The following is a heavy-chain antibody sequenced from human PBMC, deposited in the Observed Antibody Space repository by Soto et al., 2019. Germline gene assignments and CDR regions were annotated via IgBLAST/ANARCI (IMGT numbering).Heavy chain of an antibody. Sequence: QLHLVQSGAVVKKPGASVTVSCSASGYPVTAYYMHWVRQAAGRGLEWMGGINPATGAAKYTQTFPGRVTMTRANATSTVFMELSGLKSEATAVFSCARGGGVGVAGSAAFDMWGQGTLVTVSS. CDR3: ARGGGVGVAGSAAFDM. CDR2: INPATGAA. CDR1: GYPVTAYY. J-gene: IGHJ3*02. D-gene: IGHD3-3*01. V-gene: IGHV1-2*02.